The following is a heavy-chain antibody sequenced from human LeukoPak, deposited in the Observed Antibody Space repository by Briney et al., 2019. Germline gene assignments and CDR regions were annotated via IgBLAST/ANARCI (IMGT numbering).Heavy chain of an antibody. V-gene: IGHV3-30*02. CDR3: AKDQCTRTSCDGYPGH. CDR2: IHFDGSTK. D-gene: IGHD2-2*01. Sequence: GGSLRLSCAASGFTYSSYGMHWVRQGPGKGLEWVAFIHFDGSTKYSGDSVKGRFTVSRDNSKNTLYLEMNSLRPEDTAVYYCAKDQCTRTSCDGYPGHWGQGTLVTVSS. CDR1: GFTYSSYG. J-gene: IGHJ4*02.